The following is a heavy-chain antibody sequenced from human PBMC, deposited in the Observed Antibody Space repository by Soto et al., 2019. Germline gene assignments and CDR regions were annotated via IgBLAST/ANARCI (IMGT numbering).Heavy chain of an antibody. V-gene: IGHV1-18*01. CDR1: GYTFPSYG. CDR3: AREKPDFWSGYHKDNFDY. D-gene: IGHD3-3*01. Sequence: ASVKVSCKASGYTFPSYGISWVRQAPGQGLEWMGWISAYNGNTNYAQKLQGRVTKTTDTSTSTAYMEMRSLRSDDTAVYYCAREKPDFWSGYHKDNFDYWGQGTLVTVSS. CDR2: ISAYNGNT. J-gene: IGHJ4*02.